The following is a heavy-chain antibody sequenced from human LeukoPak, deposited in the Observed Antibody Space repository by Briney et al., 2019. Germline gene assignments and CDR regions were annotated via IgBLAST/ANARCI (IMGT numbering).Heavy chain of an antibody. V-gene: IGHV4-34*01. Sequence: SETLSLTCAVYGGSFSGYYWSWIRQPPGKGLEWIGSIYYSGSTYYNPSLKSRVTISVDTSKNQFSLKLSSVTAADTAVYYCARASRPMVRGVISLHYFDYWGQGTLVTVSS. CDR2: IYYSGST. D-gene: IGHD3-10*01. J-gene: IGHJ4*02. CDR1: GGSFSGYY. CDR3: ARASRPMVRGVISLHYFDY.